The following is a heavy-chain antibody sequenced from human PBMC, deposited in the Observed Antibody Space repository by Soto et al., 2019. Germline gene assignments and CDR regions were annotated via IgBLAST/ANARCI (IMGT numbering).Heavy chain of an antibody. D-gene: IGHD3-22*01. CDR1: GGSISSGGYY. Sequence: QVQLQESGPGLVKPSQTLSLTCTVSGGSISSGGYYWSWIRQHPGKGLEWIGYIYYSGSTYYNPSLMSRVTISVDTSKIQFYLKLSSVTAADTAVYYCARDQNYYDSSGYYFGDSFYIWGQGTMVTVSS. V-gene: IGHV4-31*03. CDR2: IYYSGST. CDR3: ARDQNYYDSSGYYFGDSFYI. J-gene: IGHJ3*02.